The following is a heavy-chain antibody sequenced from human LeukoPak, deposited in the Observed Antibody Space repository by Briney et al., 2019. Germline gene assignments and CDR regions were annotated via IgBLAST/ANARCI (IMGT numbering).Heavy chain of an antibody. CDR1: GGSFSGYY. Sequence: SETLSLTCAVYGGSFSGYYWSWIRQPPGKGLEWIGEINHSGSTNYNPSLKSRVTISVDTSKNQFSPKLSSVTAADTAVYYWARGRLYYDFWSGYYTFGGRYDYSGDGNPGTVSP. V-gene: IGHV4-34*01. J-gene: IGHJ4*03. CDR2: INHSGST. CDR3: ARGRLYYDFWSGYYTFGGRYDY. D-gene: IGHD3-3*01.